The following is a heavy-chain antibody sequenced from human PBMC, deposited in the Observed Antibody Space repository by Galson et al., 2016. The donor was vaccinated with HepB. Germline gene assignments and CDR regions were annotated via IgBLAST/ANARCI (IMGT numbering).Heavy chain of an antibody. V-gene: IGHV5-10-1*01. CDR3: ARRRVMPGWGLDP. Sequence: QSGAEVKKPGESLRISCKGSGYSFTNHWITWVRQMPGKGLEWMGRIDPGDSNIDYSPSFQGHVTLSVDKSISVVYLQWSSLKASDTATYYCARRRVMPGWGLDPWGQGTLVTVSS. CDR2: IDPGDSNI. D-gene: IGHD3-16*01. J-gene: IGHJ5*02. CDR1: GYSFTNHW.